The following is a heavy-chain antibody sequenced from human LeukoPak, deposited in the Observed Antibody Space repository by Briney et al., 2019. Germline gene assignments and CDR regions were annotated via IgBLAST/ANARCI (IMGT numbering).Heavy chain of an antibody. D-gene: IGHD3-22*01. J-gene: IGHJ6*02. CDR2: INAGNGNT. Sequence: ASVKVSCKASGGTFSSYAISWVRQAPGQRLEWMGWINAGNGNTKYSQKFQGRVTITRDTSASTAYMELSSLRSEDTAVYYCARGYYDSSGYDGGWGYYYGMDVWGQGTTVTVSS. CDR1: GGTFSSYA. V-gene: IGHV1-3*01. CDR3: ARGYYDSSGYDGGWGYYYGMDV.